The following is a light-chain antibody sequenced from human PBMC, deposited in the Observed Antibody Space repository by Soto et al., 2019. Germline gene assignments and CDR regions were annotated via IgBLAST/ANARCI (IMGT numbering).Light chain of an antibody. CDR2: RTN. V-gene: IGLV1-47*01. Sequence: QSVLTQPPSASGAPGQRVTISCSGSSSNIGSNHVYWYQQLPGAAPKVLIYRTNQRPSGVPDRISGSKSGTSASLAISGLRSEDEADYYCAAWDDSLSGVVFGGGTKLTVL. J-gene: IGLJ2*01. CDR1: SSNIGSNH. CDR3: AAWDDSLSGVV.